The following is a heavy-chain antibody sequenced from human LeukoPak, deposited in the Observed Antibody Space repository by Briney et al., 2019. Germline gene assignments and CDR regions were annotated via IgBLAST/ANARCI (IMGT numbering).Heavy chain of an antibody. Sequence: GGSLRLSCAASGFTFSSYAMHWVRQAPGKGLEWVAVISYDGGNKYYADSVKGRFTISRDNSKNTLYLQMNSLRAEDTAVYYCARDRYSSGWYYFDYWGQGTLVTVSS. J-gene: IGHJ4*02. CDR1: GFTFSSYA. D-gene: IGHD6-19*01. V-gene: IGHV3-30-3*01. CDR3: ARDRYSSGWYYFDY. CDR2: ISYDGGNK.